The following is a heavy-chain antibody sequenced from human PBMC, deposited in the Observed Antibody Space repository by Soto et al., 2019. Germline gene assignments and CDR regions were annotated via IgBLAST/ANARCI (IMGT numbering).Heavy chain of an antibody. CDR1: GFTFSSYG. D-gene: IGHD3-22*01. CDR3: ARDGPFFSRWLLHGIDY. V-gene: IGHV3-33*01. J-gene: IGHJ4*02. Sequence: GGSLRLSCAASGFTFSSYGMHWVRQAPGKGLEWVAVIWYDGSNKYYADSVKGRFTISRDNSKNTLYLQMNSLRAEDTAVYYCARDGPFFSRWLLHGIDYWGQGTLVTVSS. CDR2: IWYDGSNK.